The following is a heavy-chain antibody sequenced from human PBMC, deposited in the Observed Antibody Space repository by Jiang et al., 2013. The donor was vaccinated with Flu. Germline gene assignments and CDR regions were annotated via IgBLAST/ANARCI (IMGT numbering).Heavy chain of an antibody. V-gene: IGHV3-9*01. CDR2: ISWNSGAI. CDR3: AKGDDNSGFRFDP. J-gene: IGHJ5*02. D-gene: IGHD3-22*01. Sequence: GGGLVQPGRSLRLSCAASGFTFDDYAMHWVRQAPGKGLGWVSGISWNSGAIGYADSVKGRFTISRDNAKNSPYLQMNSLRVEDTALYYCAKGDDNSGFRFDPWGQGTLVTVSS. CDR1: GFTFDDYA.